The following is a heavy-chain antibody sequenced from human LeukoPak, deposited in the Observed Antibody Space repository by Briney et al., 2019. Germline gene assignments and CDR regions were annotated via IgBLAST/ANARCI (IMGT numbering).Heavy chain of an antibody. V-gene: IGHV1-2*02. D-gene: IGHD3-10*01. CDR3: ASTMVRGVIIANWFDP. CDR1: GYTFTGYY. Sequence: GASVKVSCKASGYTFTGYYMHWVRQAPGQGLEWMRWVNPNSGGTNYAQKFQGRVTMTRDTSISTAYMELSRLRSDDTAVYYCASTMVRGVIIANWFDPWGQGTLVTVSS. J-gene: IGHJ5*02. CDR2: VNPNSGGT.